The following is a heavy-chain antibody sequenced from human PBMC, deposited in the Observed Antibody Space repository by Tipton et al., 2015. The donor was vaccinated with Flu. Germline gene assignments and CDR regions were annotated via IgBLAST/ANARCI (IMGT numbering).Heavy chain of an antibody. Sequence: VQLVQSGGGLVQPGGSLRLSCVASGFTFSRYAMSWVRQAPGKGLEWVSFLSGGGGAKYADSVKGRFTISRDNAKNTLYLQMNSLRAEDTAIYYCAKVIPEIVSGLDYWGQGTLVTVSS. CDR3: AKVIPEIVSGLDY. D-gene: IGHD5/OR15-5a*01. J-gene: IGHJ4*02. CDR1: GFTFSRYA. CDR2: LSGGGGA. V-gene: IGHV3-23*04.